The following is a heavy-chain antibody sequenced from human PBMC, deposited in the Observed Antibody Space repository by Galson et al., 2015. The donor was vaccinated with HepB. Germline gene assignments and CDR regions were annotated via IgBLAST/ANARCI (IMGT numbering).Heavy chain of an antibody. CDR3: ARDPPPIKAVAGPPPVGYFDY. J-gene: IGHJ4*02. V-gene: IGHV6-1*01. Sequence: CAISGDSVSSNSAAWNWIRQSPSRGLEWLGRTYYRSKWYNDYAVSVKSRITINPDTSKNQFSLQLNSVTPEDTAVYYCARDPPPIKAVAGPPPVGYFDYWGQGTLVTVSS. CDR1: GDSVSSNSAA. D-gene: IGHD6-19*01. CDR2: TYYRSKWYN.